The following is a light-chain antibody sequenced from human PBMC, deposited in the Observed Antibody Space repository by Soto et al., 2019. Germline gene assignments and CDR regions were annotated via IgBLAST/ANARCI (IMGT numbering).Light chain of an antibody. CDR2: SAS. J-gene: IGKJ5*01. CDR3: QRTYYAPIP. CDR1: QGISSY. V-gene: IGKV1-27*01. Sequence: EIPLTQTKSSLTASIGDRVTITWRVSQGISSYLNWYRQKPGKVPKLLIYSASNLQSGVPSRFSGSGSGTDFTLTISSLQPEDVATYYGQRTYYAPIPFGQGTRLAIK.